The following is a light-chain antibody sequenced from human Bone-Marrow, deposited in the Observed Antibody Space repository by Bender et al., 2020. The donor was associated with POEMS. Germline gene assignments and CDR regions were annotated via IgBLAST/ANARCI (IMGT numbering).Light chain of an antibody. V-gene: IGLV1-44*01. CDR1: NSNIGTNA. CDR2: SGN. CDR3: AAWDDGVGDRV. J-gene: IGLJ3*02. Sequence: QSVLTQPPSASGTPGQRVTISCSGSNSNIGTNAVNWYQQFPGTAPKLLIYSGNQRPSWVPDRFYAFKSGTSASLAISGIRCEDEADYCCAAWDDGVGDRVFGGGTKLAV.